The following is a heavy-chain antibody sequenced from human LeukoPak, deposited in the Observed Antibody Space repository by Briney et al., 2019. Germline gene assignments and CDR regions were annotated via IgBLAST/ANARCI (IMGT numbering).Heavy chain of an antibody. J-gene: IGHJ3*02. CDR2: IYYSGST. Sequence: PSETLSLTCTVSGGSISSGGYYWSWIRQHPGKGLEWIGYIYYSGSTYYHPSLKSRVTISVDTSKNQFSLKLSPVTAADTAVYYCARGFVPAASFDIWGQGTMVTVSS. D-gene: IGHD2-2*01. CDR3: ARGFVPAASFDI. CDR1: GGSISSGGYY. V-gene: IGHV4-31*03.